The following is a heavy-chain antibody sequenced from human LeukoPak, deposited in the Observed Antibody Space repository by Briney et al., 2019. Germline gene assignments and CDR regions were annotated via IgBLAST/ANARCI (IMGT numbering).Heavy chain of an antibody. CDR2: IKQDGSEK. Sequence: GGSLRLSCAASGFTFSSYWMNWVRQAPGKRLEWVANIKQDGSEKYYVDSVKGRFTISRDNANNSLYLQMNSLRAEDTAVYYCAKDRRYYGSGSYHKTKYYFDYWGQGTLVTVSS. D-gene: IGHD3-10*01. CDR3: AKDRRYYGSGSYHKTKYYFDY. J-gene: IGHJ4*02. V-gene: IGHV3-7*03. CDR1: GFTFSSYW.